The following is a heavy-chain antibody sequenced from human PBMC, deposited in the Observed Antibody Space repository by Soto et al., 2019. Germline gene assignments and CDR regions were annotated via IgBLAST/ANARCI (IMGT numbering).Heavy chain of an antibody. V-gene: IGHV2-5*01. Sequence: QITLKESGPTLVKPTQTLTLTCTFSGFSLSTSGVGVGWIRQPPGKALEWLALIYWNDDKRYSPSLKSRLTITQDTSKNQVVLTMTNMDPVDTATYYCAHRQAPREYSSSWYFAFDIWGQGTMVTVSS. CDR1: GFSLSTSGVG. CDR2: IYWNDDK. CDR3: AHRQAPREYSSSWYFAFDI. J-gene: IGHJ3*02. D-gene: IGHD6-13*01.